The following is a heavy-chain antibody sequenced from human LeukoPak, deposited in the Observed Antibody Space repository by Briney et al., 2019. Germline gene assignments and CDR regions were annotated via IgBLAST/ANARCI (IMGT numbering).Heavy chain of an antibody. CDR1: GFTFSSYW. Sequence: GGSLRLSDAASGFTFSSYWMTWVRSAAGKGLEWVASVKQDGNEKYYVDSVKGRFTISRDNARNSLYLQMSSLRADDTAVYYCARDGALRINDYWGHGTLVTVSS. V-gene: IGHV3-7*01. CDR3: ARDGALRINDY. D-gene: IGHD3-16*01. CDR2: VKQDGNEK. J-gene: IGHJ4*01.